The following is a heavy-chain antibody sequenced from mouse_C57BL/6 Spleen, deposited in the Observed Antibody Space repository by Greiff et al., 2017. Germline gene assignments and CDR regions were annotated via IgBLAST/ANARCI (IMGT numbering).Heavy chain of an antibody. J-gene: IGHJ2*01. CDR2: ISYDGSN. CDR1: GYSITSGYY. V-gene: IGHV3-6*01. Sequence: EVKLMESGPGLVQPSQSLSLTCSVTGYSITSGYYWNWLRQFPGNKLEWMGYISYDGSNNYNPSLKNRISITRDTSKNQFFLKLNSVTTEDTATYYCARGSYFDYWGQGTTLTVSS. CDR3: ARGSYFDY.